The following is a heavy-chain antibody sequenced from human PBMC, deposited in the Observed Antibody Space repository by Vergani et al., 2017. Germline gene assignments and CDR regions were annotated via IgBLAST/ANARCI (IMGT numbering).Heavy chain of an antibody. V-gene: IGHV3-23*01. CDR1: GFTFNHYA. CDR3: AKSGRLGSGWPNPFDY. D-gene: IGHD6-19*01. J-gene: IGHJ4*02. Sequence: EVQLLESGGDLVQPGGSLRLSCAASGFTFNHYAMNWVRQAPGKGLEWVSGISGSGGSTYYAGSVKGRLTFSRDNSKNTLYLQMNSLRAEDTAIYYCAKSGRLGSGWPNPFDYWGQGTLVTVSS. CDR2: ISGSGGST.